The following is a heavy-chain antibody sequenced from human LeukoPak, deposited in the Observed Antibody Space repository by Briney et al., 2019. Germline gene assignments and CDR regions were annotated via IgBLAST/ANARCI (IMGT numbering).Heavy chain of an antibody. CDR3: AREGVSLGQLWPPLGY. V-gene: IGHV7-4-1*02. J-gene: IGHJ4*02. D-gene: IGHD5-18*01. Sequence: GASVKVSCKASGYTFTSYVMNWVRQAPGQGLEWMGWINTDTGNPTYAQGFTGRFVFSLDTSVSTAYLQISSLKAEDTAVYYCAREGVSLGQLWPPLGYWGQGTLVTVSS. CDR2: INTDTGNP. CDR1: GYTFTSYV.